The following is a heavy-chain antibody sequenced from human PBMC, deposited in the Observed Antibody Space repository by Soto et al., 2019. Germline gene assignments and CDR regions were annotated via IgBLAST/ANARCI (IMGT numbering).Heavy chain of an antibody. Sequence: GGSLRLSCAASGFTFDGFAMHWVRQGPGKGLEWVSSISSTTNYIYYGDSMKGRFTISRDNAKNSLYLEMNSLRAEDTAVYYCARESEDLTSNFDYWGQGTLVTVSS. CDR1: GFTFDGFA. CDR3: ARESEDLTSNFDY. CDR2: ISSTTNYI. V-gene: IGHV3-21*06. J-gene: IGHJ4*02.